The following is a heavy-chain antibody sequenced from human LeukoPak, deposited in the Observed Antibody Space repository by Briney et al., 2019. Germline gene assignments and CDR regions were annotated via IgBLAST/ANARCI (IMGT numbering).Heavy chain of an antibody. CDR2: LSGSGDST. Sequence: GGTLRLFCAATGFIFSNYAMNWLRQAPGKGLYRNSILSGSGDSTHYADSVKGRFTIYRDNSKNTLHLLMNNQRVEDTAIYHCAKIPQVGTVTVPNFDHWGQGTLVTVS. CDR1: GFIFSNYA. D-gene: IGHD3/OR15-3a*01. J-gene: IGHJ4*02. CDR3: AKIPQVGTVTVPNFDH. V-gene: IGHV3-23*01.